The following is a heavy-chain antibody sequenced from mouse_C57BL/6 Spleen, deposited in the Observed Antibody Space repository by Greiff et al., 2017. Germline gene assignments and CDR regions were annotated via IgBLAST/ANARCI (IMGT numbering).Heavy chain of an antibody. CDR1: GYTITDDY. CDR3: TRGYAMDY. V-gene: IGHV14-4*01. Sequence: EVQLQQSGAELVRPGASVKLSCTASGYTITDDYMHWVKQRPEQGLEWIGWIDPENGDTEYASKFQGKDTITADKSSNTAYLQLSRLTSEDTAVXYCTRGYAMDYWGQGTSVTVSS. J-gene: IGHJ4*01. CDR2: IDPENGDT.